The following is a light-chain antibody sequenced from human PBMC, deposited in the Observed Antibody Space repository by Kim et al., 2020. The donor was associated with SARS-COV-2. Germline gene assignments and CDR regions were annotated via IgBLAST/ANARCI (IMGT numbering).Light chain of an antibody. CDR2: DVT. J-gene: IGLJ1*01. Sequence: GQSVTISCTGTSSDVGGYNYVSWYQQHPGKAPKLMIFDVTKRPSGVPDRFSGSKSGNTASLTISWLQAEDEADYYCCSYAGSYIYVIGTGTKVTVL. V-gene: IGLV2-11*03. CDR3: CSYAGSYIYV. CDR1: SSDVGGYNY.